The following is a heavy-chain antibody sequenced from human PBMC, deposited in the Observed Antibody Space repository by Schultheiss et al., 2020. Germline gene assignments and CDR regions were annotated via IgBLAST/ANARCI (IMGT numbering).Heavy chain of an antibody. CDR3: ARAFRTYDFWSGYYEDY. J-gene: IGHJ4*02. D-gene: IGHD3-3*01. V-gene: IGHV4-34*01. Sequence: SETLSLTCAVYGGSFSGYYWSWIRQPPGNGLEWIGEIYHSGSTNYNPSLKSRVTISVDKSKNQFSLKLSSVTAADTAVYYCARAFRTYDFWSGYYEDYWGQGTLVTVSS. CDR1: GGSFSGYY. CDR2: IYHSGST.